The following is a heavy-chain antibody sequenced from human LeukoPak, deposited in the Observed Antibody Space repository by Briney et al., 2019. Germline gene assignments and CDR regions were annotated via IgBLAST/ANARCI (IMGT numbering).Heavy chain of an antibody. J-gene: IGHJ4*02. CDR1: GFTVRSNY. CDR2: IYTGGRT. Sequence: GGSPRLSCAASGFTVRSNYMTWVRQAPGKGLEWLSVIYTGGRTDYAESVKGRFTISRDTSKNTVYLQMNSLRAEDTAVYYCARGTYDSSGYYFTRYFDYWGREPWSPSPQ. D-gene: IGHD3-22*01. CDR3: ARGTYDSSGYYFTRYFDY. V-gene: IGHV3-53*01.